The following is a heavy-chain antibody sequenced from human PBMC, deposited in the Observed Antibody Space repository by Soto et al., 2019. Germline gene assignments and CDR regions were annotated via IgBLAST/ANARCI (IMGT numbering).Heavy chain of an antibody. Sequence: ASVKVSCKTAGYTFTRHCISWVRQAPGQGLEWMGWISAYNGNTFYEQKVQGRVTITRDTSTNTAYMELSSLRTDDTAVYYCARDLISSGSCPVNFNYWGQATLVTDSS. CDR1: GYTFTRHC. CDR3: ARDLISSGSCPVNFNY. CDR2: ISAYNGNT. V-gene: IGHV1-18*01. J-gene: IGHJ4*02. D-gene: IGHD1-26*01.